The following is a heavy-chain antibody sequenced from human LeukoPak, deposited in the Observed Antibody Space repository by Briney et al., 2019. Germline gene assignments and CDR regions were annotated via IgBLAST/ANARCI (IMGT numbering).Heavy chain of an antibody. J-gene: IGHJ4*02. V-gene: IGHV3-30*04. Sequence: GGSLRLSCAAAGFTFSSYAMHWVRQAPGKGLEWVAVISYDGSNKYYADSVKGRFTPSRDNSKNTLYLQMNSLRAEDTAVYYCTRDLGYSSGNGATYYWGQGTLVTVSS. CDR1: GFTFSSYA. D-gene: IGHD6-19*01. CDR2: ISYDGSNK. CDR3: TRDLGYSSGNGATYY.